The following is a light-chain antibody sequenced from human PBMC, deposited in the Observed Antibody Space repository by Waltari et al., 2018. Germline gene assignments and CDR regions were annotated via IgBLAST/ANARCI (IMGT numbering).Light chain of an antibody. J-gene: IGLJ2*01. Sequence: QSALTQPASVSGSPGQAITISCTGSSIDGETSDFVSWYSRHPGKVPKLIIYDVNIRPSGVPDRFSGSKSGNTASLTISGLQAEDEAIYYCNSYTGSNTVVFGGGTKLTV. CDR3: NSYTGSNTVV. CDR1: SIDGETSDF. V-gene: IGLV2-14*03. CDR2: DVN.